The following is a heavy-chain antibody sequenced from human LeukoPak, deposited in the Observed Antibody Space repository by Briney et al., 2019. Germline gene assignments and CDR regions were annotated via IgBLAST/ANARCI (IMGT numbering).Heavy chain of an antibody. J-gene: IGHJ4*02. CDR2: IYSGGST. Sequence: GGTLRLSCAASGFTVSSNYMSWVRQAPGKGLEWVSVIYSGGSTYYADSVKGRFTISRDNSKNTLYLQMNSLRAEDTAVYYCARVVTYYFDYWGQGTLVTVSS. V-gene: IGHV3-53*01. D-gene: IGHD5-18*01. CDR3: ARVVTYYFDY. CDR1: GFTVSSNY.